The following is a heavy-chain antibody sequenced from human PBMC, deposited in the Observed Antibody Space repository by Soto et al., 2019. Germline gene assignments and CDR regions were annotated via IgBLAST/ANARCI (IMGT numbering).Heavy chain of an antibody. D-gene: IGHD3-10*01. Sequence: LSLTCTVSGGSVSSGDYFWSWLRQSPGKRLEWIAYIYYSGSTNYNPSLKSRATISVDTSKSRVSLTLTSMTAADAALYYCARSPNYYYYGFDVWGQGTAVTVSS. CDR3: ARSPNYYYYGFDV. CDR1: GGSVSSGDYF. J-gene: IGHJ6*02. CDR2: IYYSGST. V-gene: IGHV4-61*08.